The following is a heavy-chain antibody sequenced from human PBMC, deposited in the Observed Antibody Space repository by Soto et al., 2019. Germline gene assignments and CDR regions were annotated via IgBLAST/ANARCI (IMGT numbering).Heavy chain of an antibody. CDR2: IKSKTDGETT. D-gene: IGHD3-10*01. CDR3: TTPSGSWLDP. CDR1: GFTFSNAW. Sequence: ESGGGLVKPGGSLRLSCAGSGFTFSNAWMSWVRQAPGKGLEWFGRIKSKTDGETTEYAVPVKDRFTISRDDSKNTLYLQMNSLKTEDTAVYYCTTPSGSWLDPWGQGTLVTVSS. V-gene: IGHV3-15*01. J-gene: IGHJ5*02.